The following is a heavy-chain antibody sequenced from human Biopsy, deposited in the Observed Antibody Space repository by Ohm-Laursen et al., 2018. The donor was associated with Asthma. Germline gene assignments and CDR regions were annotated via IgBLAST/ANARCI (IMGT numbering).Heavy chain of an antibody. CDR3: ARKAGSCISRTCYSLDF. V-gene: IGHV1-69*13. CDR1: GGTFNTYV. Sequence: SEKASCKSLGGTFNTYVIGWVRQAPGQGLEWMGGINSVFGTTTYPQKFQDRVTITADDSTSTVYMELSSLRSEDTAVYYCARKAGSCISRTCYSLDFWGQGTLSPSPQ. J-gene: IGHJ4*02. D-gene: IGHD2-2*01. CDR2: INSVFGTT.